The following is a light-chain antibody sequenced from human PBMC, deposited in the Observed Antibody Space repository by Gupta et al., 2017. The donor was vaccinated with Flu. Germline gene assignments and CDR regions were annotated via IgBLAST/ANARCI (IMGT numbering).Light chain of an antibody. CDR2: QDS. CDR3: QAWDGNTVI. J-gene: IGLJ2*01. CDR1: KLGDKF. V-gene: IGLV3-1*01. Sequence: SPGQTASLTCSGDKLGDKFACWYQQKPGQSPVRVIYQDSKRPSGIPERFSGSNSGNKATLTISGTQAMDEADYYCQAWDGNTVIFGGGTKLTVL.